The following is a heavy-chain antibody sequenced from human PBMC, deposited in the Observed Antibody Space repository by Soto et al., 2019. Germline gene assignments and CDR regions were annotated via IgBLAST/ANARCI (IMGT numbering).Heavy chain of an antibody. CDR2: IIPIYGTA. Sequence: QVQLVQSGAEVRKPGSSVKVSCKASGGVFGSFSITWVRQAPGQGLEWIGGIIPIYGTANYAQKFQGRVTITADAATSTAYVEVSSLGSEDTAVYYCAKDRRADWESYYYYAMDVWGQGTTVIVSS. CDR3: AKDRRADWESYYYYAMDV. J-gene: IGHJ6*02. D-gene: IGHD1-26*01. CDR1: GGVFGSFS. V-gene: IGHV1-69*01.